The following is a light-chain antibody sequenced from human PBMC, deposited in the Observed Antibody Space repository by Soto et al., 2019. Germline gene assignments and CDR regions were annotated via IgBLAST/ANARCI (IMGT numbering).Light chain of an antibody. CDR3: QQFAKSST. Sequence: QMTQSPSTLSASVGDRVTITCRASHNIERWMAWYQQKPGRAPSLLIFDATTLHSGVPSRFSGGGSGTEFTLTINGLQPDDFATYYCQQFAKSSTFCQGTPVEIK. CDR2: DAT. V-gene: IGKV1-5*01. CDR1: HNIERW. J-gene: IGKJ1*01.